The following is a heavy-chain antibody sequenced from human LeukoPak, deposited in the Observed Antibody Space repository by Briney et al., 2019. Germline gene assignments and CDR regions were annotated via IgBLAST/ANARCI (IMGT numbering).Heavy chain of an antibody. CDR2: ISSSSSYI. J-gene: IGHJ4*02. Sequence: PGGCLRLSCAASGFTFSSYSMNWVRQAPGKGLEWVSSISSSSSYIYYADSVKGRFTISRDNAKNSLYLQMNRLRAEDTALYYCAKELEAVADSSDYWGQGTLVTVSS. CDR1: GFTFSSYS. V-gene: IGHV3-21*04. D-gene: IGHD6-19*01. CDR3: AKELEAVADSSDY.